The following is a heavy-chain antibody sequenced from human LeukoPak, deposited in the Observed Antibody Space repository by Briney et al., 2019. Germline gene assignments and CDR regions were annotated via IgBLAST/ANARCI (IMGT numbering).Heavy chain of an antibody. V-gene: IGHV3-48*01. Sequence: PGGSLRLSCAASGFTFSSYSMNWVRQAPGKGLEWVSYISSSSSTIYYADSVKGRFTISRDNAKNSLYLQMNGLRAEDTAVYYCATNRVPETTYCSSTSCYVMKFDPWGQGTLVTVSS. D-gene: IGHD2-2*01. CDR3: ATNRVPETTYCSSTSCYVMKFDP. CDR2: ISSSSSTI. CDR1: GFTFSSYS. J-gene: IGHJ5*02.